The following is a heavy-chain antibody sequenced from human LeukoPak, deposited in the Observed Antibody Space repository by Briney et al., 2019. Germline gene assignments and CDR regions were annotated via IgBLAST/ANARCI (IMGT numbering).Heavy chain of an antibody. J-gene: IGHJ4*02. V-gene: IGHV3-30*03. CDR3: ARDGASSGWFAWGVYFDY. CDR2: ISYDGSNK. Sequence: GGSLRLSCAASGFTFSSYGMHWVRQAPGKGLEWVAVISYDGSNKYYADSVKGRFTISRDNSKNTLYLQMNSLRAEDAAVYYCARDGASSGWFAWGVYFDYWGQGTLVTVSS. CDR1: GFTFSSYG. D-gene: IGHD6-19*01.